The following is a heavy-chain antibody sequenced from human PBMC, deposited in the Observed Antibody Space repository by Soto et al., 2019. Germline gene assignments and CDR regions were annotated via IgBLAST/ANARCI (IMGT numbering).Heavy chain of an antibody. CDR3: ATVMVLAPCKYYFDN. D-gene: IGHD2-8*01. V-gene: IGHV3-53*01. CDR1: GFSVSSNY. J-gene: IGHJ4*02. Sequence: GGSLILSCAASGFSVSSNYMTWVRQAPGKGLEWVSLIYTGGSTYYTGSVRGRFTISRDDSKNTVYLQMDSLRAEDTAIYYCATVMVLAPCKYYFDNWGQGTPVTVS. CDR2: IYTGGST.